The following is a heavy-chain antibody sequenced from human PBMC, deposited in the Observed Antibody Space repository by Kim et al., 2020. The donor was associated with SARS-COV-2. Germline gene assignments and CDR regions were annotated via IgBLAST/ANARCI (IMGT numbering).Heavy chain of an antibody. CDR3: ATCIAAAGYGMDV. Sequence: SETLSLTCAVSGGSISSSNWWSWVRQPPGKGLEWIGEIYHSGSTNYNPSLKSRVTISVDKSKNQFSLKLSSVTAADTAVYYCATCIAAAGYGMDVWGQGTTVTVSS. D-gene: IGHD6-13*01. CDR2: IYHSGST. J-gene: IGHJ6*02. CDR1: GGSISSSNW. V-gene: IGHV4-4*02.